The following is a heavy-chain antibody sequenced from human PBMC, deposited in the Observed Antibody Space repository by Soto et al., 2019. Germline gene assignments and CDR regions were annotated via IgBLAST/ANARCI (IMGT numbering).Heavy chain of an antibody. V-gene: IGHV4-61*01. CDR3: AIEEKQLSRYGGDFDY. Sequence: PSETLSLTCSVSDGSVNSGNYYWSWIRQPPGKGLEWIGHIYYIGTTDYNPSLKSRVTISVDTSKNQFSLKVTSVTAADTAVYFCAIEEKQLSRYGGDFDYWGQGILVPVS. CDR2: IYYIGTT. CDR1: DGSVNSGNYY. D-gene: IGHD3-16*01. J-gene: IGHJ4*02.